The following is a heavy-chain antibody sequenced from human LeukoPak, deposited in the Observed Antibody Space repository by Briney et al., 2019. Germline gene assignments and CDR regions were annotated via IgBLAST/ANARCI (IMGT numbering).Heavy chain of an antibody. V-gene: IGHV4-30-4*07. D-gene: IGHD4-17*01. J-gene: IGHJ3*02. Sequence: SETLSLTCTVPGGSISSGVYSWSWIRQPPGKGLEWIGYIYYSGGTYYNPSLKSRVTISLDASKNQFSLKLNSVTAADTAVYYCARGDYGDYHDAFDIWGQGTMVTVSS. CDR2: IYYSGGT. CDR3: ARGDYGDYHDAFDI. CDR1: GGSISSGVYS.